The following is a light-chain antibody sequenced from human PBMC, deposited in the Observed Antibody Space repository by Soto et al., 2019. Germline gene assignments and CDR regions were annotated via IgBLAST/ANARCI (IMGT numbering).Light chain of an antibody. CDR1: QSVSRY. J-gene: IGKJ3*01. Sequence: EIVLTQSPATLSLSPGERATLSCRASQSVSRYLAWYQQKPGQAPSLLIYDASNRAAGIPARFSGSGSGTDFTLTISSLEPEDFAVYYCRNHSNWTQLTFDPGNKVNIK. CDR2: DAS. V-gene: IGKV3-11*01. CDR3: RNHSNWTQLT.